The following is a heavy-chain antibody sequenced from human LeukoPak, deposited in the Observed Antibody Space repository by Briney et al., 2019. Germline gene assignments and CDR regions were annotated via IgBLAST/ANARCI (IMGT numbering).Heavy chain of an antibody. CDR2: IYYSGST. Sequence: SETLSLTCAVYGGSFSGYYWSWIRQPPGKGLEWIGYIYYSGSTNYNPSLKSRVTISVDTSKNQFSLKLSSVTAADTAVYYCARTTEGGYTYNYFYYYYMDVWGKGTTVTISS. D-gene: IGHD5-18*01. V-gene: IGHV4-59*01. CDR3: ARTTEGGYTYNYFYYYYMDV. CDR1: GGSFSGYY. J-gene: IGHJ6*03.